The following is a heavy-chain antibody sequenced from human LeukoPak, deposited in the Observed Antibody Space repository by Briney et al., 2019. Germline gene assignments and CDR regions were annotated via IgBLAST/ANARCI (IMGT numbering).Heavy chain of an antibody. CDR3: TRDPRALDY. CDR1: GFTFSSYS. CDR2: ISYTGTI. V-gene: IGHV3-48*01. Sequence: GGSLRLSCAASGFTFSSYSMNWVRQAPGKGLEWVSYISYTGTIYYADSVKGRFTIPRDNAKNSLYLHMNSLRAEDTAVHYCTRDPRALDYWGQGTLVTVSS. J-gene: IGHJ4*02.